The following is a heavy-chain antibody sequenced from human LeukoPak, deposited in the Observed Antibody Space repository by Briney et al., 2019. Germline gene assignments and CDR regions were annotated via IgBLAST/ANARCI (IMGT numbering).Heavy chain of an antibody. CDR1: GGSISSYY. Sequence: NPSETLSLTCTVSGGSISSYYWSWIRQPPGKGLEWIGYIYNSGSTNYNPSLKSRVTISVDTSKNQFSLKLSFVTAADTAVYYCARLGAGDYGAYWGQGTLVTVSS. J-gene: IGHJ4*02. CDR2: IYNSGST. V-gene: IGHV4-59*08. CDR3: ARLGAGDYGAY. D-gene: IGHD3-16*01.